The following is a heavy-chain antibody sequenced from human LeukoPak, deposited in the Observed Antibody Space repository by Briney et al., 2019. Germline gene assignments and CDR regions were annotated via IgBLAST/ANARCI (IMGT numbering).Heavy chain of an antibody. Sequence: SETLSLTCTVSGGSISSSSYYWSWIRQPPGKGLEWIGEINHSGSTNYNPSLKSRVTISVDTSKNQFSLKLSSVTAADTAVYYCARRLTGYCSGGSCHKNYYFDYWGQGTLVTVSS. CDR2: INHSGST. D-gene: IGHD2-15*01. CDR1: GGSISSSSYY. J-gene: IGHJ4*02. V-gene: IGHV4-39*07. CDR3: ARRLTGYCSGGSCHKNYYFDY.